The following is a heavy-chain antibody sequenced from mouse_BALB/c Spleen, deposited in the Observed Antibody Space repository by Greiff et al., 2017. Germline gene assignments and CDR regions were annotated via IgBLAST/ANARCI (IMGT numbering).Heavy chain of an antibody. CDR1: GFTFSSFG. D-gene: IGHD2-3*01. Sequence: EVQVVESGGGLVQPGGSRKLSCAASGFTFSSFGMHWVRQAPEKGLEWVAYISSGSSTIYYADTVKGRFTISRDNPKNTLFLQMTSLRSEDTAMYYCTRWGDDLYAMDYWGQGTTLTVSS. CDR2: ISSGSSTI. J-gene: IGHJ4*01. V-gene: IGHV5-17*02. CDR3: TRWGDDLYAMDY.